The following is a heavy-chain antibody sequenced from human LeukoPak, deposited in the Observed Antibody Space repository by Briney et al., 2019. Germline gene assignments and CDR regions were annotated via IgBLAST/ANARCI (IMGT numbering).Heavy chain of an antibody. CDR1: GFTFSSYA. Sequence: GGSLRLSCAASGFTFSSYAMNWVRQAPGKGLEGVSISGSGGDTYYADFVKGPFTISRDNSKTTLYLQMHSLRAEDTAVYYCAKARGATYGTYYFDYWGQGTLVTVSS. CDR2: ISGSGGDT. D-gene: IGHD4/OR15-4a*01. V-gene: IGHV3-23*01. CDR3: AKARGATYGTYYFDY. J-gene: IGHJ4*02.